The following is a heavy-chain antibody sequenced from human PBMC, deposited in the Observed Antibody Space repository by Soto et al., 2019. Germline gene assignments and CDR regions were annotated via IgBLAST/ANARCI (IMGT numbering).Heavy chain of an antibody. V-gene: IGHV4-39*01. Sequence: QLQLQESGPGLVKPSETLSLTCTVSGGSISSFNYFWGWIRQPPGKGLEGIGSLYYSGNTYYNPSLQSRVTICVDRSKKQCTLTLRSVTAADTAVYYCARGGGSTFNWFDPWGQGTLVTVSP. CDR3: ARGGGSTFNWFDP. D-gene: IGHD2-15*01. CDR2: LYYSGNT. J-gene: IGHJ5*02. CDR1: GGSISSFNYF.